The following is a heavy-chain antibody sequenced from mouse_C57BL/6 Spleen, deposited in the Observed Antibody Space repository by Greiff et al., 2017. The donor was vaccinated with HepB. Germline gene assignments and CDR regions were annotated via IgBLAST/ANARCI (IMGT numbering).Heavy chain of an antibody. CDR1: GYTFTSYW. J-gene: IGHJ4*01. V-gene: IGHV1-55*01. CDR2: IYPCGGNT. Sequence: QVQLQQPGAELVMPGASVKLSCKASGYTFTSYWIPWVKQRPGQGLEWIGDIYPCGGNTNYNEKFKSKATLTVDKSSSTAYMQLSSLTSEDSAVYDCARASYDDYDGRYAMAYWGQGTLVTVSS. D-gene: IGHD2-4*01. CDR3: ARASYDDYDGRYAMAY.